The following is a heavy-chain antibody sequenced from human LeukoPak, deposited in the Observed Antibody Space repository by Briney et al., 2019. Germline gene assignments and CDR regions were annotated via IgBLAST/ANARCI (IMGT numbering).Heavy chain of an antibody. CDR2: MYYSGST. V-gene: IGHV4-59*01. Sequence: PSETLSLTCTVSGGSISNWSWIRQPPGKGLEWIGYMYYSGSTDYNPSLKSRVTISVDTSKNQFSLKLSSVTAADTAVYYCARDRHSSSPSLRYMDVWGKGTTVTVSS. CDR3: ARDRHSSSPSLRYMDV. D-gene: IGHD6-6*01. J-gene: IGHJ6*03. CDR1: GGSISN.